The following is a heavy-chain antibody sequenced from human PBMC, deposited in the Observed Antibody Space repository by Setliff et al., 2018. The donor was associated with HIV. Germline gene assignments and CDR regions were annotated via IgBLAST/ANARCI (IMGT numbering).Heavy chain of an antibody. J-gene: IGHJ4*02. CDR1: GYTFSAYP. D-gene: IGHD5-18*01. CDR2: INTGNDNT. CDR3: AKGGDRAMINFDH. Sequence: ASVKVSCKTTGYTFSAYPMHWVRQAPGQRLEWMGWINTGNDNTRYSQKFQGRVTITRDTSASTAYMELSSLTSEDTAVYYCAKGGDRAMINFDHWGQGTLVTVSS. V-gene: IGHV1-3*04.